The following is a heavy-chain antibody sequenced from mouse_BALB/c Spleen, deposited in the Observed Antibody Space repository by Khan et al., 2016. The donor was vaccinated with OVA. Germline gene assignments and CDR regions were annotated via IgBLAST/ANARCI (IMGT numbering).Heavy chain of an antibody. CDR3: AKCVWSYYFSLDY. CDR2: IWGGGNT. V-gene: IGHV2-6-5*01. CDR1: GFSLNDYG. J-gene: IGHJ4*01. Sequence: QMQLEESGPGLVAPSQSLSITCTVSGFSLNDYGVSWIRQPPGKGLEWLGVIWGGGNTYYNSALKSRLSISKDNSKSQVFLKMSSLQTDDTAMYYCAKCVWSYYFSLDYWGQGTSVTVSS.